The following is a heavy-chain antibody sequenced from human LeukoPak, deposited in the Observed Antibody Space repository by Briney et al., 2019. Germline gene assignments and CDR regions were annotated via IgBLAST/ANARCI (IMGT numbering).Heavy chain of an antibody. J-gene: IGHJ6*03. CDR2: ISSSSSYI. D-gene: IGHD3-22*01. CDR3: ARYSSGYYYAYYYYYMDV. CDR1: GFTFSSYS. Sequence: GGSLRLSCAASGFTFSSYSMNWVRQAPGKGLEWVSSISSSSSYIYYADSVKGRFTISRDNAKNSLYLQMNSLRAEDTAVYYCARYSSGYYYAYYYYYMDVWGKGTTVTISS. V-gene: IGHV3-21*01.